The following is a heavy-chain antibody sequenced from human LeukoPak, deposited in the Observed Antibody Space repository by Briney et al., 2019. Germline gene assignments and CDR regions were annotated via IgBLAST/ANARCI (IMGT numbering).Heavy chain of an antibody. CDR1: GFTFSSYA. D-gene: IGHD3-16*01. V-gene: IGHV3-30-3*01. J-gene: IGHJ4*02. CDR2: ISYDGSNK. CDR3: AKENPVGGMNYFDY. Sequence: PGGSLRLSCAASGFTFSSYAMHWVRQAPGKGLEWVAVISYDGSNKYYADSVKGRCTISRDNSKNTLSLQMNTLRAEDTAVYYCAKENPVGGMNYFDYWGQGTLVTVSS.